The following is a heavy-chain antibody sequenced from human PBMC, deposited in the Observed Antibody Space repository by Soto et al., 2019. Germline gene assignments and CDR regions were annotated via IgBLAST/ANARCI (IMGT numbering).Heavy chain of an antibody. CDR1: GGSISSYY. CDR3: ASLRIAGTGDYGMDV. D-gene: IGHD6-13*01. Sequence: TSETLSLTCTVSGGSISSYYWSWIRQPPGKGLEWIGYFYYSGSTNYNPSLKSRVTISVDTSKNQFSLKLSSVTAADTAVYYCASLRIAGTGDYGMDVWGQGTSVTVSS. V-gene: IGHV4-59*01. CDR2: FYYSGST. J-gene: IGHJ6*02.